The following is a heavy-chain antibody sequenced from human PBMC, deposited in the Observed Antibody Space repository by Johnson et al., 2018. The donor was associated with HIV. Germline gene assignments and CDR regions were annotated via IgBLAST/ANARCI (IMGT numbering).Heavy chain of an antibody. J-gene: IGHJ3*02. CDR3: ARAIGNWDAFDI. Sequence: VQLVESGGGVVKPGGSLRLSCAASGFTFSDYNMSWIRQAPGKGLEWVSVIYSGASTYYADSVKGRFTISRDNSKNTLYLQMNSLRAEDTAVYYCARAIGNWDAFDIWGQGTMVTVSS. CDR1: GFTFSDYN. D-gene: IGHD7-27*01. CDR2: IYSGAST. V-gene: IGHV3-66*02.